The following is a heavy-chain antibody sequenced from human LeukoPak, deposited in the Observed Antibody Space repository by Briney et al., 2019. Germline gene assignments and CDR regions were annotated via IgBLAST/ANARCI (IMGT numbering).Heavy chain of an antibody. CDR3: ATSRQLDPIWVDY. Sequence: EASVKVSCKASGYTFTSYGISWVRQAPGQGREWMGWISAYNGNTNYAQKLQGRVTMTTDTSTSTAYMELRSLRSDDTAVYYCATSRQLDPIWVDYWGQGTLVTVSS. J-gene: IGHJ4*02. CDR2: ISAYNGNT. V-gene: IGHV1-18*01. CDR1: GYTFTSYG. D-gene: IGHD6-6*01.